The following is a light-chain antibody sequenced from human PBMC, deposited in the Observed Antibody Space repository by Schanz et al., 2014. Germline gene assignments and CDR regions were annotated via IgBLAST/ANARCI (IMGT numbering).Light chain of an antibody. CDR3: SSYTGSTSFWV. CDR1: SSDVGGYNY. V-gene: IGLV2-14*01. CDR2: DVT. Sequence: QSALTQPASVSGSPGQSITISCTGTSSDVGGYNYVSWYQQPPGKAPKLIIFDVTSRPSGVSNRFSGSKSGNTASLTISGLQAEDEADYYCSSYTGSTSFWVFGGGTKLTVL. J-gene: IGLJ3*02.